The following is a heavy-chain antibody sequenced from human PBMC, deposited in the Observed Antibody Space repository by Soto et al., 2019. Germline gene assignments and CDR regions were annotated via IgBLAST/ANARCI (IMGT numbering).Heavy chain of an antibody. CDR3: ARPLSSIEHFDY. V-gene: IGHV4-30-2*01. J-gene: IGHJ4*02. CDR2: IYHSGST. Sequence: PSETLSLTCAVSGGSISSGGYSWSWIRQPPGKGLEWIGYIYHSGSTYYNPSFQGQVTISADKSISTAYLQWSSLKASDTAMYYCARPLSSIEHFDYWGQGTLVTAPQ. CDR1: GGSISSGGYS.